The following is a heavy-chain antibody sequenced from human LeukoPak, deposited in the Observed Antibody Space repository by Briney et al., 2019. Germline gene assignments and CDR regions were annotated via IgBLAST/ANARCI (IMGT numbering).Heavy chain of an antibody. Sequence: PLASVTVSCKASGYTFIGYYMHWVRQAPGQGLEWMGWINPNSGGTNYAQKFQGRVTMTRDTSISTAYMELSRLRSDDTAVYYCARDYAGYFNWLFPPYYYYGMDVWGQGTTVAVSS. J-gene: IGHJ6*02. V-gene: IGHV1-2*02. D-gene: IGHD3-9*01. CDR3: ARDYAGYFNWLFPPYYYYGMDV. CDR1: GYTFIGYY. CDR2: INPNSGGT.